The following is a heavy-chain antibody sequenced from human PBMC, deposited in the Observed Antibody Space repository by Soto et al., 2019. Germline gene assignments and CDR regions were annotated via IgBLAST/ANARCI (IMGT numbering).Heavy chain of an antibody. CDR1: GFTFSDYW. D-gene: IGHD4-17*01. V-gene: IGHV3-7*01. CDR2: IKQDGEKT. CDR3: SRDLNYGHDY. J-gene: IGHJ4*02. Sequence: GGSLRLSCTASGFTFSDYWMSWVRQAPGKGLEWVADIKQDGEKTYYVASVKGRFTISRDNAEKSLHLQMNSLTAEDTAIYYCSRDLNYGHDYWGQGTLVTVSS.